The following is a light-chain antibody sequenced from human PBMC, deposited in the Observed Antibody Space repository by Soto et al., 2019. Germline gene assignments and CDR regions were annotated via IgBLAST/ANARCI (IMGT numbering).Light chain of an antibody. CDR1: QSISTY. V-gene: IGKV3-11*01. CDR2: DSS. J-gene: IGKJ4*01. CDR3: QHRNNWPPGAT. Sequence: EIVLTQSPATLSLSPGERATLSCSASQSISTYLAWYQQKPGQSPRLLIYDSSNRATGIPARFSGRGSGTDFTLTISSLEPEDSAVYSCQHRNNWPPGATFGGGTKVEIK.